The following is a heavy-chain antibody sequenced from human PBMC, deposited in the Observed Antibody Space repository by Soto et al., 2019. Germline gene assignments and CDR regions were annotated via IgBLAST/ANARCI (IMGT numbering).Heavy chain of an antibody. Sequence: GGSLTLSCQASGFNFRMYEMHWVRKAPGKGRERVSYISSSGLTTYYADFAEGRFTISRDNAKDSLYLHLNSLRVGDTAVYYTARCGTRGDWWGLRTRVTVSS. CDR2: ISSSGLTT. D-gene: IGHD2-15*01. J-gene: IGHJ5*01. CDR1: GFNFRMYE. CDR3: ARCGTRGDW. V-gene: IGHV3-48*03.